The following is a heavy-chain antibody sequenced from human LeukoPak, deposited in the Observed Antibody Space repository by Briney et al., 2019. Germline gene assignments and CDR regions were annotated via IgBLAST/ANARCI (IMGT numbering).Heavy chain of an antibody. CDR3: ARDTYGGNEYYYYYGMDV. Sequence: GALVKVSCKASGYTFTSYGISWVRQAPGQGLEWMGWISAYNGNTNYAQKLQGRVTMTTDTSTSTAYMELRSLRSDDTAVYYCARDTYGGNEYYYYYGMDVWGQGTTVTVSS. J-gene: IGHJ6*02. V-gene: IGHV1-18*01. D-gene: IGHD4-23*01. CDR1: GYTFTSYG. CDR2: ISAYNGNT.